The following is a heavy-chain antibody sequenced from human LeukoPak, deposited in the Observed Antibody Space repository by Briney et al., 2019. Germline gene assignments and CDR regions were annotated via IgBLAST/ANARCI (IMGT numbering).Heavy chain of an antibody. V-gene: IGHV3-33*01. D-gene: IGHD6-13*01. Sequence: GGSLRLSCAASGFTFSSYGMHWVRQAPGKGLEWVAVIWYDGSNKYYADSVKGRFTISRDNSKNTLYLQMNSLRAEDTAVYYCASGSRREASHRRQLVLNYWGQGTLVTASS. CDR3: ASGSRREASHRRQLVLNY. J-gene: IGHJ4*02. CDR1: GFTFSSYG. CDR2: IWYDGSNK.